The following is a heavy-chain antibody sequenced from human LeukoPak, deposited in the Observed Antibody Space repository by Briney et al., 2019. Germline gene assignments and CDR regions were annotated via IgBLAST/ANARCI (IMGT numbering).Heavy chain of an antibody. J-gene: IGHJ3*02. D-gene: IGHD3-10*01. CDR3: AKSNGYGLVDI. CDR1: GGSFSGYY. CDR2: INHSGST. Sequence: KPSETLSLTCAVYGGSFSGYYWSWIRQPPGKGLEWIGEINHSGSTNYNPSLKSRVTISVDTSKNQFSLKLTSVTAADTAVYYCAKSNGYGLVDIWGQGTMVTVSS. V-gene: IGHV4-34*01.